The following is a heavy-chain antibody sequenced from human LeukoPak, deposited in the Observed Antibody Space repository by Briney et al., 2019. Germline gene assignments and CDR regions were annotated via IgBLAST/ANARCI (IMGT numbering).Heavy chain of an antibody. V-gene: IGHV1-69*04. CDR1: GGTFSSYA. D-gene: IGHD6-13*01. CDR2: IIPILGIA. Sequence: SVKVSCKASGGTFSSYAIIWVRQAPGQGLEWMGRIIPILGIANYAQKFQGRVTITADKSTSTAYMELSSLRSEDTAVYYCARQLPYSSSWWFDYWGQGTLVTVSS. J-gene: IGHJ4*02. CDR3: ARQLPYSSSWWFDY.